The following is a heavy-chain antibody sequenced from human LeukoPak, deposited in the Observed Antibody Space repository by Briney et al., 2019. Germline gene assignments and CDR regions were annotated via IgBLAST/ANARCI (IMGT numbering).Heavy chain of an antibody. V-gene: IGHV3-74*01. CDR3: AKDRASAYFDY. J-gene: IGHJ4*02. D-gene: IGHD1-26*01. CDR1: GFTFSSYW. Sequence: GGSLRLSCAASGFTFSSYWMHWVRQAPGKGLVWVSRINSDGSSTSYADSVKGRFTISRDNAKNTLYLQMNSLRGEDTAVYYCAKDRASAYFDYWGQGTLVTVSS. CDR2: INSDGSST.